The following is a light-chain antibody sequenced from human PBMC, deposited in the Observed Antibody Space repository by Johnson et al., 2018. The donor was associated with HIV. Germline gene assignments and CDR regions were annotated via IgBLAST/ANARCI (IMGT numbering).Light chain of an antibody. V-gene: IGLV1-51*02. J-gene: IGLJ1*01. CDR2: KND. CDR1: SSTIGNNY. CDR3: GTWDSGLSAHYV. Sequence: QSVLTQPPSVSVAPGQKVTISCSGSSSTIGNNYVSWYQLLPGTAPKLLIYKNDKRPSGIPDRFSGSKSGTSATLGIAGLQTGDEADYYCGTWDSGLSAHYVVGTGTKVTVL.